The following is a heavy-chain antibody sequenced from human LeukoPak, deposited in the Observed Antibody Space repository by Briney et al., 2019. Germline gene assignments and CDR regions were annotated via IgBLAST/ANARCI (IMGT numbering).Heavy chain of an antibody. Sequence: SETPSLTCRVSGGLITSTMHYWAWIRHPPGKRLGWLASIYYNGITYYTASLKSRVTMSVDTSRNQFSLRLSSVRAADTSVYYCARQPIVKRGAVASNFDYRGQGTLVTVSS. CDR3: ARQPIVKRGAVASNFDY. D-gene: IGHD6-19*01. J-gene: IGHJ4*02. CDR2: IYYNGIT. CDR1: GGLITSTMHY. V-gene: IGHV4-39*01.